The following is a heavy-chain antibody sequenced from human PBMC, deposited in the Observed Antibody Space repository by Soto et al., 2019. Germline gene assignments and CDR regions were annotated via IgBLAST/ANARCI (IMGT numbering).Heavy chain of an antibody. CDR2: ISSSSSAI. D-gene: IGHD5-12*01. CDR1: GFTFSSYS. Sequence: EVQLVESGGGLVQPGGSLRLSCAASGFTFSSYSMNWVRQAPGKGLEWLSFISSSSSAIYYADSVKGRFTISRDNAKKSLYLQMNSLRDEDTALDFGARDRMATIALYAFDVWGQGTMVTVSS. J-gene: IGHJ3*01. CDR3: ARDRMATIALYAFDV. V-gene: IGHV3-48*02.